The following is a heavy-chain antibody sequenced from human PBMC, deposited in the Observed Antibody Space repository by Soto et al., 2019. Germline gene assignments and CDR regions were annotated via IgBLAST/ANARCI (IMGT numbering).Heavy chain of an antibody. CDR2: IYYSGST. J-gene: IGHJ5*02. CDR3: ARDPGIAARNWFDP. Sequence: QVQLQESGPGLVKPSQTLSLTCTVSGGSISSGGYYWSWIRQHPGKGLEWIGYIYYSGSTYYNPSLKIRVTISVDTSKNQFSLKLSSVTAADTAVYYCARDPGIAARNWFDPWGQGTLVTVSS. CDR1: GGSISSGGYY. D-gene: IGHD6-13*01. V-gene: IGHV4-31*03.